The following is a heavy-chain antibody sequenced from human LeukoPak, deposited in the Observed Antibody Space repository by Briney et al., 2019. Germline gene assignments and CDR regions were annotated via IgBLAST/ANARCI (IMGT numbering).Heavy chain of an antibody. J-gene: IGHJ4*02. CDR2: ISSSSSYI. CDR1: GFTFSSYS. V-gene: IGHV3-21*01. D-gene: IGHD2-15*01. Sequence: GRSLRLSCGASGFTFSSYSMNWVRQAPGKGLEWVSSISSSSSYIYYADSVKGRFTISRDNAKNSLYLQMNSLRAEDTAVYYCATPIGYCSGGSCYSGDYWGQGTLVTVSS. CDR3: ATPIGYCSGGSCYSGDY.